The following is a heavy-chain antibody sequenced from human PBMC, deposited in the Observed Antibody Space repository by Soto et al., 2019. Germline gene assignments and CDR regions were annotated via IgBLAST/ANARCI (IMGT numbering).Heavy chain of an antibody. CDR1: GHTFTSYG. D-gene: IGHD3-22*01. V-gene: IGHV1-18*01. CDR2: ITANNVNT. J-gene: IGHJ4*02. Sequence: ASVKVSCKTSGHTFTSYGISWVRQAPGQGLEWMGWITANNVNTNYAQKFQGRVTMTTDTSTATAYMELRSLRSDDTAVYYCARDMGGYYFEPNHYWGQGSPVSVSS. CDR3: ARDMGGYYFEPNHY.